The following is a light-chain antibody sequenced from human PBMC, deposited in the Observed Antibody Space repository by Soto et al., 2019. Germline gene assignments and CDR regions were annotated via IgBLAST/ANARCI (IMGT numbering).Light chain of an antibody. CDR2: STS. CDR3: QQYGNSPWT. V-gene: IGKV3-20*01. Sequence: LVLTQSPGTLSLSPGERGTLSCSASHRFGSNNIAWYHQKPGQATTLHIYSTSSRATGIPDRFSGSGSGTDFTLSISRLEPEDFAVYYCQQYGNSPWTVGQGTKVDIK. J-gene: IGKJ1*01. CDR1: HRFGSNN.